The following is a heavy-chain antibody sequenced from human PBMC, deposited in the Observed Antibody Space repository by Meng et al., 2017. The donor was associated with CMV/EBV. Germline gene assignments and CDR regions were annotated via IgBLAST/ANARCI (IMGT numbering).Heavy chain of an antibody. CDR2: IIPIFGTA. J-gene: IGHJ4*02. V-gene: IGHV1-69*12. CDR3: ASADDIGMDY. Sequence: QVRLVRAGAGVKKPGSLVKVSCKDSGGTFSSYAISWVRQAPGQGLEWMGGIIPIFGTANYAQKFQGRVTITADESTSTAYMELSSLRSEDTAVYYCASADDIGMDYWGQGTLVTVSS. CDR1: GGTFSSYA. D-gene: IGHD3-9*01.